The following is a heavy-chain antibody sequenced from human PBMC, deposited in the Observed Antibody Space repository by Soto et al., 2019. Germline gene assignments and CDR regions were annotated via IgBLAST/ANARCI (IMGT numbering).Heavy chain of an antibody. CDR2: FTSGGST. CDR1: GFIFSNYA. CDR3: ARTDKYNSQSSGWANRFDY. D-gene: IGHD6-19*01. Sequence: EVQLLESGGDLVQPGGSLRLSCAASGFIFSNYAMTWVRQAPGKGPEWVSTFTSGGSTYYRDTVKGRFTISRDNSKNILHMQMNSLRAEDTAVYYCARTDKYNSQSSGWANRFDYWGQGTLVTVSS. V-gene: IGHV3-23*01. J-gene: IGHJ4*02.